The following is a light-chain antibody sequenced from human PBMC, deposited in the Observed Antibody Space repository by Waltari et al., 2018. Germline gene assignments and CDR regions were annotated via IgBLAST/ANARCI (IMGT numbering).Light chain of an antibody. CDR2: DAS. V-gene: IGKV1-5*01. CDR3: QQYNSYLLT. CDR1: QSISSW. Sequence: DIQMTQSPSTLSASVGARVTITCRASQSISSWLAWYQQKPGKAPKLLIYDASSLESGVPSRFSGSGSGTEFTLTISSLQPDDFATYYCQQYNSYLLTFGGGTKVEIK. J-gene: IGKJ4*01.